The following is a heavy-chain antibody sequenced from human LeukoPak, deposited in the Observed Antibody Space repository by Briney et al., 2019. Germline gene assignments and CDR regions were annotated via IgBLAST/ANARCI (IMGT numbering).Heavy chain of an antibody. Sequence: PGGSLRLSCAASGFMFSSYWMSWVRQAPGKGLEWVANIKEDGSDKYYVDSVKGRFTISRDNPKNTLYLQMNSLRAEDTAVYYCARGPLGVFIPPFDYGGQGPRVTVP. D-gene: IGHD3-3*01. J-gene: IGHJ4*02. V-gene: IGHV3-7*04. CDR1: GFMFSSYW. CDR3: ARGPLGVFIPPFDY. CDR2: IKEDGSDK.